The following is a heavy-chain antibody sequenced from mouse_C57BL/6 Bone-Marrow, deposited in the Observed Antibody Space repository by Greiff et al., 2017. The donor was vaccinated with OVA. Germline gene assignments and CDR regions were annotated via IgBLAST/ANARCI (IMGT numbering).Heavy chain of an antibody. CDR1: GYTFTSYG. V-gene: IGHV1-81*01. CDR3: TRQRRRRYYAMDD. Sequence: VQLQESGAELARPGASVKLSCKASGYTFTSYGISWVKQRPGQGLEWIGEIYPRSGTPYYHEKFKGKATLTADTSSSTAYMELRSLTSEDSAVYVGTRQRRRRYYAMDDWGQGTAVTVSS. D-gene: IGHD3-2*02. J-gene: IGHJ4*01. CDR2: IYPRSGTP.